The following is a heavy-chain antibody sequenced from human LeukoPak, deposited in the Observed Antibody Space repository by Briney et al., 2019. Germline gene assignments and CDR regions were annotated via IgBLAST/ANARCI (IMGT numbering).Heavy chain of an antibody. CDR3: ARDKTELRQSYYYYYYMDV. D-gene: IGHD1-7*01. CDR2: INGYGSIT. CDR1: GFTFETYW. Sequence: GGSLRLSCAASGFTFETYWMHWVRQAPGKGLEWVSCINGYGSITNYADSVKGRFTISRDNAKNSLYLQMNSLRAEDTAVYYCARDKTELRQSYYYYYYMDVWGKGTTVTVSS. V-gene: IGHV3-74*01. J-gene: IGHJ6*03.